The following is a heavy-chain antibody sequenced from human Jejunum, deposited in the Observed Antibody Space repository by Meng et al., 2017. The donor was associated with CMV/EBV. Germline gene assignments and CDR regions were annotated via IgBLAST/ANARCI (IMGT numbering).Heavy chain of an antibody. D-gene: IGHD1-26*01. CDR1: GFSPSTSGEG. CDR2: IYRGDDK. J-gene: IGHJ4*02. V-gene: IGHV2-5*02. CDR3: AHFVGGYYPSRPDY. Sequence: QITLKESGPTLVKPTQTLTLTCSFSGFSPSTSGEGVGWIRQPPGKALEWLELIYRGDDKRYSPSLNSRLTIAKDTSKNEVVLTLTNMGPIDTGTYYCAHFVGGYYPSRPDYWGQGTLVTVSS.